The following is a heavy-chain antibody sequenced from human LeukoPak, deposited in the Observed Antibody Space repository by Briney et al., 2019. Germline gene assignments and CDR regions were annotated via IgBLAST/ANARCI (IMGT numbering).Heavy chain of an antibody. J-gene: IGHJ4*02. D-gene: IGHD6-19*01. Sequence: GGSLRLSCAASGFTFSSYTVNWVRQAPGKGLEWVSVIYNGGSTNYADSVKGRFTISRDNSQNTLFLQMNSLRAEDTAVYFCARASQWLAFDNWGQGTLVTVSS. V-gene: IGHV3-66*01. CDR3: ARASQWLAFDN. CDR1: GFTFSSYT. CDR2: IYNGGST.